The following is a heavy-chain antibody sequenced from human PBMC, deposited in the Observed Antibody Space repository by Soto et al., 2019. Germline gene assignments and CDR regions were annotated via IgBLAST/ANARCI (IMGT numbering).Heavy chain of an antibody. J-gene: IGHJ4*02. D-gene: IGHD5-18*01. CDR3: ARGDVDTAMVDY. Sequence: GGSLRLSCAASGFTFSTYGMHWVRQAPGKGLQWVAVISYDGSETYYVDSVKGRFTISRDNSKDMLFLQMNSLRAEDAAVYYCARGDVDTAMVDYWGQGTLVTVSS. CDR1: GFTFSTYG. V-gene: IGHV3-30*03. CDR2: ISYDGSET.